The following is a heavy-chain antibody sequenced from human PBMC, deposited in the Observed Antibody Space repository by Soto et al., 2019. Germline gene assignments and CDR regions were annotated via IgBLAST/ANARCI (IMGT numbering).Heavy chain of an antibody. V-gene: IGHV1-2*02. CDR3: ARQRGVVRPWVWIYS. CDR1: GYTFTGYF. CDR2: INPKSGDT. J-gene: IGHJ5*01. Sequence: QVQLVQSGAEVKKPGASVKVSCKASGYTFTGYFMHWVRQAPGQGLEWIGWINPKSGDTNYAQKFPGRVTMTKDASMRTVSMEMSGLRSDDTAVYYSARQRGVVRPWVWIYSWGQGTLVAVAS. D-gene: IGHD3-10*01.